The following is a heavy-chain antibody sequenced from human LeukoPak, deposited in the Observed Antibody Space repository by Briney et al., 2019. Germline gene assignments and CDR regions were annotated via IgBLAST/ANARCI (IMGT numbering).Heavy chain of an antibody. CDR2: IYYSGST. CDR3: ARSWDVGSN. J-gene: IGHJ4*02. CDR1: GGSISSSSYY. V-gene: IGHV4-39*01. D-gene: IGHD1-26*01. Sequence: SETLSLTCTVSGGSISSSSYYWGWIRQPPGKGLEWIGSIYYSGSTYYNPSLKSRVTISVDTSKNQFSLKLSSVTAADTAVYYCARSWDVGSNWGQGTLVTVSS.